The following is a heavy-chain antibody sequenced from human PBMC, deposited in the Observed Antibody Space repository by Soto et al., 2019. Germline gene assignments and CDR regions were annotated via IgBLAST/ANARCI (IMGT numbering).Heavy chain of an antibody. V-gene: IGHV5-51*01. J-gene: IGHJ4*02. Sequence: GGSLRLSCKGSGYSFTSYWIGWVRQMPGKGLEWMGIIYPGDSDTRYSPSFQGQVTISADKSISTAYLQWSSLKASDTAMYYCAIADGVVPAAKGFDYWGQGTLVTVSS. CDR3: AIADGVVPAAKGFDY. CDR2: IYPGDSDT. D-gene: IGHD2-2*01. CDR1: GYSFTSYW.